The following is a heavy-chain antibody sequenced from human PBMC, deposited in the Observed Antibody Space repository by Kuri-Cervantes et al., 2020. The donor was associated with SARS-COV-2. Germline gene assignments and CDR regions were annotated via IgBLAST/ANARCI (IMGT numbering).Heavy chain of an antibody. CDR2: INPNTGGT. V-gene: IGHV1-2*04. CDR3: ARGEGVRGLMVMFIWRGAGSLDF. J-gene: IGHJ4*02. D-gene: IGHD3-10*01. Sequence: ASVKVSCKASGYTFTDYGIHWVRQAPGEGLEWMGWINPNTGGTNYAQKFQGWVTMTRDTSLSTVYMDLSKMTSGDTAIYYCARGEGVRGLMVMFIWRGAGSLDFWGQGTMVTVSS. CDR1: GYTFTDYG.